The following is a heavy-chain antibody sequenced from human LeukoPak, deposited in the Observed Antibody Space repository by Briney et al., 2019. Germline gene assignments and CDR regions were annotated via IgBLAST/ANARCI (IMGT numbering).Heavy chain of an antibody. CDR2: ISSSSSYI. D-gene: IGHD6-13*01. CDR3: AGVGSSWYYFDY. CDR1: GFTFSSYS. J-gene: IGHJ4*02. Sequence: GGSLRLSCAASGFTFSSYSMNWVRQAPGKGLEWVSSISSSSSYIYYADLVKGRFTISRDNAKNSLYLQMNSLRAEDTAVYYCAGVGSSWYYFDYWGQGTLVTVSS. V-gene: IGHV3-21*01.